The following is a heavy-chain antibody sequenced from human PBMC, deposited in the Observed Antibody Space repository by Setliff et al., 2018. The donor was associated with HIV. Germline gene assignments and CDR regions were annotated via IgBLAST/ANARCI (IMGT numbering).Heavy chain of an antibody. V-gene: IGHV4-34*01. CDR1: GAPFSGFH. J-gene: IGHJ5*02. CDR2: INHSGST. D-gene: IGHD4-17*01. Sequence: SETLSLTCAVYGAPFSGFHWGWIRQPPGKGLEWIGEINHSGSTNYNPSLNSRVTISVDTSKNQFSLKVSSVTAADTAVYYCARVGTTVTMRETYKWFDPWGQGTLVTVSS. CDR3: ARVGTTVTMRETYKWFDP.